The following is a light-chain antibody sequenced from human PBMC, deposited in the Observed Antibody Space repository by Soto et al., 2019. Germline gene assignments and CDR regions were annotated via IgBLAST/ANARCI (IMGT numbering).Light chain of an antibody. V-gene: IGKV1-39*01. CDR2: AAS. J-gene: IGKJ3*01. CDR3: QHSDSALFT. Sequence: EIQMTQSPSSLSASVGDTVTITCRASQPINNYLSWYQLKPGQPPKLLIYAASSLQSGVPSRFSGSGSGTDFTLTSSILQPEDFATYFCQHSDSALFTFGPGTEVDIK. CDR1: QPINNY.